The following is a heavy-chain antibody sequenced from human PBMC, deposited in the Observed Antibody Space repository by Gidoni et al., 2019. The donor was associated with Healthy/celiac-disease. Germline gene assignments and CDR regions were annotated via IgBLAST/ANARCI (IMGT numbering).Heavy chain of an antibody. CDR3: ASLWDFWSGYYSY. Sequence: EVQLLESGGGLVQPGGSLRLSCAASGFTFSSYAMSGVRQAPGKGREWVAAIRGSGGSTYYADSVKGRFTISRDNSKNTLYLQMNSLRAEDTAVYYCASLWDFWSGYYSYWGQGTLVTVSS. V-gene: IGHV3-23*01. D-gene: IGHD3-3*01. J-gene: IGHJ4*02. CDR1: GFTFSSYA. CDR2: IRGSGGST.